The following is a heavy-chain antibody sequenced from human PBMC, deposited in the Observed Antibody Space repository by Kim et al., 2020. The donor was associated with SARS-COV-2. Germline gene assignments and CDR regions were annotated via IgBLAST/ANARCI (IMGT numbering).Heavy chain of an antibody. J-gene: IGHJ6*02. CDR3: AREDLLWFGESATYYHYGMDV. Sequence: ASVKVSCKASGYTFTSYAMDWVRQAPGQRLEWMGWINADNGNTKYSQKFQGRVTITRDTSASTAYMELSSLRSEDTAVYYCAREDLLWFGESATYYHYGMDVGGQGTTVTASS. D-gene: IGHD3-10*01. CDR1: GYTFTSYA. V-gene: IGHV1-3*01. CDR2: INADNGNT.